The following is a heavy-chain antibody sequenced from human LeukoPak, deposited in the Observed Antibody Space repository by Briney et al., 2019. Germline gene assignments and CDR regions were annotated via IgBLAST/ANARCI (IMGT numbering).Heavy chain of an antibody. CDR2: IHKNGST. J-gene: IGHJ4*02. CDR3: ARRSYGGSGSTTPHFDY. D-gene: IGHD3-10*01. CDR1: GDSISSSNYF. Sequence: SETLSLTCTVSGDSISSSNYFWAWIRQPPGKGLEWIASIHKNGSTYYNPSLKSRVTISVDTSKNQFSLKVSSVTAADTAVYYCARRSYGGSGSTTPHFDYWGQGTLVTVSS. V-gene: IGHV4-39*07.